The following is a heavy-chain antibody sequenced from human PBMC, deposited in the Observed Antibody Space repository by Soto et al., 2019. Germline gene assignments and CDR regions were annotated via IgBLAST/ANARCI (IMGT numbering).Heavy chain of an antibody. CDR1: GFTVSSNY. Sequence: EVQLVESGGGLVQPGGSLRLSCGASGFTVSSNYMSWVRQAPGKGLEWVSIIYGGGRTNYADSVKGRFTVSRDNYKNTLYLQMNALRAEDTAMYNCCGPSTVTINWFFDLWGRGTLVTVSS. V-gene: IGHV3-66*01. D-gene: IGHD4-17*01. CDR2: IYGGGRT. CDR3: CGPSTVTINWFFDL. J-gene: IGHJ2*01.